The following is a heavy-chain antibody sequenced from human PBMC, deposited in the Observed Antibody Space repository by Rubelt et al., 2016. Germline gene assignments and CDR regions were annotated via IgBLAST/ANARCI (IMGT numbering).Heavy chain of an antibody. V-gene: IGHV3-7*03. CDR3: ARAAGWFDP. CDR2: IREDGSEE. Sequence: VQLVESEGGVVQPGGSLRLSCVVSGLTFRSCGMHWVRQAPGKGLEWVANIREDGSEEYYLDSVKGRFTITRGKAGKSLFLQMNSLRADDTAVYYCARAAGWFDPCGQGTLVTVSS. CDR1: GLTFRSCG. J-gene: IGHJ5*02.